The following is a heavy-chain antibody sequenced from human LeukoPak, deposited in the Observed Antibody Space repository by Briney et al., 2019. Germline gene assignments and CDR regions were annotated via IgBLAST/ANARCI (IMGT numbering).Heavy chain of an antibody. J-gene: IGHJ4*02. V-gene: IGHV4-39*01. CDR1: GASITRSTYY. Sequence: SETLSLTCTVSGASITRSTYYWGWIRRPPRKGLEWIGCIYYSGSTYYNPSLKSRVTLSIDTSKSQFSLRLSSVTAADTAVYYCARQDFGSGILPGYWGQGTLVTVSS. CDR2: IYYSGST. D-gene: IGHD3-10*01. CDR3: ARQDFGSGILPGY.